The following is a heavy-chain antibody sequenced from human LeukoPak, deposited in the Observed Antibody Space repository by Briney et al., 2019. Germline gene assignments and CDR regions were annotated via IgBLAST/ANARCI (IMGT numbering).Heavy chain of an antibody. CDR3: AREGGYCSGGSCSGYFQH. CDR2: IIPIFGTA. Sequence: SVKVPCKASGGTFSSYAISWVRQAPGQGLEWMGGIIPIFGTANYAQKFQGRVTITADESTSTAYMELSSLRSEDTAVYYCAREGGYCSGGSCSGYFQHWGQGTLVTVSS. J-gene: IGHJ1*01. V-gene: IGHV1-69*13. CDR1: GGTFSSYA. D-gene: IGHD2-15*01.